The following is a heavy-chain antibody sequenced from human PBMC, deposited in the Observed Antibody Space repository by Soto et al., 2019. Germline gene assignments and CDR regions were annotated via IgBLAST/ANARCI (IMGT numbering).Heavy chain of an antibody. CDR2: ISGSGIIT. V-gene: IGHV3-23*01. CDR3: AKDSSKEIVNYGMDV. Sequence: PGGSLRLSSTASEFTLSTIGMTWVRQAPGKGLEWVSGISGSGIITNYAESVKGRFTISRDNSKNTVYLQMNSLRAEDTAVYYCAKDSSKEIVNYGMDVWGQGTTVTVSS. CDR1: EFTLSTIG. D-gene: IGHD2-15*01. J-gene: IGHJ6*02.